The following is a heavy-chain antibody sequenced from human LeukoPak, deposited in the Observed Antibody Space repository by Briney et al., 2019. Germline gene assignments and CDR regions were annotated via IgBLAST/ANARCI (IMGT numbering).Heavy chain of an antibody. J-gene: IGHJ6*04. CDR1: GFHFTSYW. Sequence: SGESLEISCKGPGFHFTSYWIARVRQVPGKGLEWMGIIYPGDSDTIYSRSFQGQVTISADKSISTAYLQWSSLKASDTAMYYCATLSRAVLTYGMDVWGKGDTVTVSP. CDR3: ATLSRAVLTYGMDV. CDR2: IYPGDSDT. V-gene: IGHV5-51*01. D-gene: IGHD6-19*01.